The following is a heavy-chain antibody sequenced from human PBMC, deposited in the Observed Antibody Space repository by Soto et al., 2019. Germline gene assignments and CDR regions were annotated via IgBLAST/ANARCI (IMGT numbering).Heavy chain of an antibody. V-gene: IGHV5-10-1*01. D-gene: IGHD6-6*01. CDR2: IDPSDSYT. J-gene: IGHJ4*02. CDR3: ARDGLSSSSSFDY. Sequence: PGESLKISCKGSGYSFTSYWIGWVRQMPGKGLEWMGRIDPSDSYTNYSPSFQGHVTISADKSISTAYLQWSSLKASDTAMYYCARDGLSSSSSFDYWGQGTLVTVSS. CDR1: GYSFTSYW.